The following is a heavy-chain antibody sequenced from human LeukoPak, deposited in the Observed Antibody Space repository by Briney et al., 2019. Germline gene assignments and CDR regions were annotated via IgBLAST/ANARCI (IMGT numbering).Heavy chain of an antibody. J-gene: IGHJ4*02. V-gene: IGHV4-59*01. CDR2: THSSGNT. CDR3: ARSLPGAIGAADF. Sequence: SETLSLTCTVSGVPIISYYWSWIRQPPGKGLEWIAYTHSSGNTCYNPSLKSRVTISLDTSKNHFSLKVTSMTAADTGVYYCARSLPGAIGAADFWGQGTLVTVSS. CDR1: GVPIISYY. D-gene: IGHD3-3*01.